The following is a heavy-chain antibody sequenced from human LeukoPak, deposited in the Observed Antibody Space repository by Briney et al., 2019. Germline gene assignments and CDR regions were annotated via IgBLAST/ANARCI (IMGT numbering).Heavy chain of an antibody. Sequence: GGSLRLSCAASGFTVSSNYMSWVRQAPGKGLEWVSVIYSGGSAYYADSVKGRFTISRDNSKNTLYLQMNSLRAEDTAVYYCARGVGSRLYYFDYWGQGTLVTVSS. CDR1: GFTVSSNY. D-gene: IGHD6-13*01. CDR2: IYSGGSA. V-gene: IGHV3-66*01. CDR3: ARGVGSRLYYFDY. J-gene: IGHJ4*02.